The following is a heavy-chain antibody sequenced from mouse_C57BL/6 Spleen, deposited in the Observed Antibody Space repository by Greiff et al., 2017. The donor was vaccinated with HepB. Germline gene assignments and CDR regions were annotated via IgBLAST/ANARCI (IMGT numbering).Heavy chain of an antibody. CDR2: INPNYGTT. V-gene: IGHV1-39*01. Sequence: EVQLQQSGPELVKPGASVKISCKASGYSFTDYNMNWVKQSNGKSLEWIGVINPNYGTTSYNQKFKGKATLTVDQSSSTAYMQLNSLTSEDSAVYYCAKGGYYRNYYAMDYWGQGTSVTVSS. J-gene: IGHJ4*01. CDR1: GYSFTDYN. D-gene: IGHD2-14*01. CDR3: AKGGYYRNYYAMDY.